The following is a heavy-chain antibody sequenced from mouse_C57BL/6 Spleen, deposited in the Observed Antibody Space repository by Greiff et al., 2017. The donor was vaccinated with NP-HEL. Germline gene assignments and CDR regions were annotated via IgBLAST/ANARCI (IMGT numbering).Heavy chain of an antibody. CDR1: SYTFTSYW. CDR3: ARGGDDYDGRPDYFDY. J-gene: IGHJ2*01. D-gene: IGHD2-4*01. Sequence: QVQLQQPGAELVRPGSSVKLSCKASSYTFTSYWMHWVKQRPIQGLEWIGNIDPSDSETHYNQKFKDKATLTVDKSSSTAYMQLSSLTSEDSAVYYCARGGDDYDGRPDYFDYWGQGTTLTVSS. CDR2: IDPSDSET. V-gene: IGHV1-52*01.